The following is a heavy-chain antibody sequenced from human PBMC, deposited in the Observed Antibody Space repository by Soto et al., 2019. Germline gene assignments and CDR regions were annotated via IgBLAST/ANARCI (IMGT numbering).Heavy chain of an antibody. D-gene: IGHD2-2*01. CDR3: ARVGYCSSTSCCPFDY. CDR1: GGSISSYY. CDR2: IYYSGST. Sequence: SETLSLTCTVSGGSISSYYWSWIRQPPGKGLEWIGYIYYSGSTNYNPSLKSRVTISVDTSKNQFSLKLSSVTAADTAVYYCARVGYCSSTSCCPFDYWGQGTLVTVSS. J-gene: IGHJ4*02. V-gene: IGHV4-59*01.